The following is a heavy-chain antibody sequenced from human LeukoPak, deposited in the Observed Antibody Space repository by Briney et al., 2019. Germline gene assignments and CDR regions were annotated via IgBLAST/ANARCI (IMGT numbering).Heavy chain of an antibody. Sequence: ASVTVSCTASGYTFTGYYMHWVRQAPGQGLEWMGWINPNSGGTNYAQKFQGRVTMTRDTSISTAYMELSRLRSDDTAVYYCARDYVHYDYVWGSYRLNYWGQGTLVTVSS. CDR3: ARDYVHYDYVWGSYRLNY. CDR2: INPNSGGT. J-gene: IGHJ4*02. CDR1: GYTFTGYY. D-gene: IGHD3-16*02. V-gene: IGHV1-2*02.